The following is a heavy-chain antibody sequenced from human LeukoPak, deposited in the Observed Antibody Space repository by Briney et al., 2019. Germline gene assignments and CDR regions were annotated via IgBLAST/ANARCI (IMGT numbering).Heavy chain of an antibody. CDR2: IWYDGSYK. CDR1: GFTFSNCG. CDR3: AKGYSSSWYGGMDV. J-gene: IGHJ6*02. V-gene: IGHV3-33*06. Sequence: RSLPLSCAASGFTFSNCGMHRVRQAPGKGLEWVAVIWYDGSYKYYADSVKGRFTISRDNSKNTLYLQMNSLRAEDTAVYYCAKGYSSSWYGGMDVWGQGTTVTVSS. D-gene: IGHD6-13*01.